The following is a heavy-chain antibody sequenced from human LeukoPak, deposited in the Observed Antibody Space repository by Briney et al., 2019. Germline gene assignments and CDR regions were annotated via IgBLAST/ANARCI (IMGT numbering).Heavy chain of an antibody. CDR1: GGSFSGYY. Sequence: PSETLSLTCAVYGGSFSGYYWSWIRQPPGKGREWIGEINHSGSTNYNPSLKSRVTISVDTSKNQFSLKLSSVTAADTAVYYCARGTIVAAGSFDYWGQGTLVTVSS. D-gene: IGHD6-13*01. CDR2: INHSGST. CDR3: ARGTIVAAGSFDY. V-gene: IGHV4-34*01. J-gene: IGHJ4*02.